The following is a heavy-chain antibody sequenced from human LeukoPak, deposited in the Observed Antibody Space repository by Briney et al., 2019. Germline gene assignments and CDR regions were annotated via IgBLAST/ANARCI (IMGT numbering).Heavy chain of an antibody. CDR3: ARGVSGSGRPYYYYYMDV. CDR1: GGTFSSYA. J-gene: IGHJ6*03. D-gene: IGHD3-10*01. Sequence: SVKVSCKASGGTFSSYAISWVRQAPGQGLEWMGGIIPIFGTANYAQKFRGRVTITADESTSTAYMELSSLRSEDTAVYYCARGVSGSGRPYYYYYMDVWGKGTTVTISS. CDR2: IIPIFGTA. V-gene: IGHV1-69*13.